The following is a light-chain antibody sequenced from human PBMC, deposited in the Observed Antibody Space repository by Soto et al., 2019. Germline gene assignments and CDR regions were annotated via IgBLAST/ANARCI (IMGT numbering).Light chain of an antibody. V-gene: IGKV3-20*01. CDR2: GPS. CDR3: QQYSASPYT. Sequence: EIVLTQSPRTLSLSPGESATLSCRASQNVYINSLAWFQQKPGQTPRLLIYGPSTRAAGVPDRFTGSGSGADFALTITSLEPEDFAMYYCQQYSASPYTFGQGTKLEI. J-gene: IGKJ2*01. CDR1: QNVYINS.